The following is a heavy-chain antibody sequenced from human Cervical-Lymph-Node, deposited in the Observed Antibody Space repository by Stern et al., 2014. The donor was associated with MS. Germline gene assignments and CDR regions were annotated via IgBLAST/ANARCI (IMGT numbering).Heavy chain of an antibody. J-gene: IGHJ4*02. V-gene: IGHV1-3*01. D-gene: IGHD4-11*01. CDR1: GYNFIDHA. Sequence: QVQLVQSWAEVKKPGASMTISCQTSGYNFIDHAIHWVRQAPGQRLEWMGWINGGPGTTKYSQKFQDRVSFTRDKAASAAYMDLSSLSPDDTAVYYCARQPDYSDFLDFWGQGTLVTVSS. CDR2: INGGPGTT. CDR3: ARQPDYSDFLDF.